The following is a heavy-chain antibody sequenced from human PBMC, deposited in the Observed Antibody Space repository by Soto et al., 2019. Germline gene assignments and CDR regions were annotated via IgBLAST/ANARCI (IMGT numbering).Heavy chain of an antibody. CDR1: VGSFSYFY. CDR3: VRGGGNAASTNDF. D-gene: IGHD3-16*01. V-gene: IGHV4-34*01. J-gene: IGHJ4*02. Sequence: QVQLQQWGAGLLKPSETLSLNCTLRVGSFSYFYWSWVRQPPGKGLEWIGEINRDGGTNFNPSLRSRVTISIDTSKSQFSLKLASVTAADTAMYYCVRGGGNAASTNDFWAQGTLVTVSA. CDR2: INRDGGT.